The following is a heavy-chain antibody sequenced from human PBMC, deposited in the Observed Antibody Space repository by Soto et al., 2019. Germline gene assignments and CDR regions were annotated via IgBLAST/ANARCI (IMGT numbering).Heavy chain of an antibody. CDR2: IYWDDDK. D-gene: IGHD2-15*01. CDR1: GFSLSTGGVG. J-gene: IGHJ4*02. CDR3: AHSNVEVVGGSTNTFDS. V-gene: IGHV2-5*02. Sequence: QITLKESGPTLVKPTQTLTLTCTFSGFSLSTGGVGVGWIRQPPGKALEWLALIYWDDDKRYRTSLQNRLTITADTSYNQVVLSMSNMGPDDTATYYCAHSNVEVVGGSTNTFDSWGQGALVTVS.